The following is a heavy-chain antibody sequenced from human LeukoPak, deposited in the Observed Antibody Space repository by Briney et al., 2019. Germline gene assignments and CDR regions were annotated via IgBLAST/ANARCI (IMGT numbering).Heavy chain of an antibody. CDR3: ARDNIPVAGTGLSWFDP. Sequence: SGTLSLTCTVSGGALSSGGYYWTWIRQPPGKGLEWIGNIYHSGTPYYNPPLKSRVTLSVDRSKNQFSLKMTSVTAADTAVYYCARDNIPVAGTGLSWFDPWGQGTLVTVSS. V-gene: IGHV4-30-2*01. J-gene: IGHJ5*02. D-gene: IGHD6-13*01. CDR1: GGALSSGGYY. CDR2: IYHSGTP.